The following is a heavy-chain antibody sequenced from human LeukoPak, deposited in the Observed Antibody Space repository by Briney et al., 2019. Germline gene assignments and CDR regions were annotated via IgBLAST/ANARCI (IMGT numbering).Heavy chain of an antibody. CDR3: ARGRCSSTSCYARARHDAFDI. J-gene: IGHJ3*02. CDR2: INHSGST. V-gene: IGHV4-34*01. D-gene: IGHD2-2*01. Sequence: SETLSLTCAVYGGSFGGYYWSWIRQPPGKGLEWIGEINHSGSTNYNPSLKSRVTISVDTSKKQFSLKLSSVTAADTAVYYCARGRCSSTSCYARARHDAFDIWGQGTMVTVSS. CDR1: GGSFGGYY.